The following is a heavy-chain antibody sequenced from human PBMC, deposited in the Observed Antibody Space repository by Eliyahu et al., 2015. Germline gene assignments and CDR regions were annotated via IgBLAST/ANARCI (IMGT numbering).Heavy chain of an antibody. J-gene: IGHJ4*02. CDR1: GXXFSSYS. V-gene: IGHV3-21*02. CDR2: ISSSSDFI. Sequence: QLVESGGGLVKXGGSLRLSCAASGXXFSSYSLNWVRQAPGKGLGWLSSISSSSDFIDYADSLKGRFTISRDNAKNSLSLQMNSLRAEDTAVYYCARGSRSGYDFDFWGQGTLVTVSS. CDR3: ARGSRSGYDFDF. D-gene: IGHD5-12*01.